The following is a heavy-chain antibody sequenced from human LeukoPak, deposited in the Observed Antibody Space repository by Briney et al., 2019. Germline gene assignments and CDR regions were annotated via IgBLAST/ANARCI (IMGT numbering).Heavy chain of an antibody. D-gene: IGHD4-17*01. CDR2: ISGSGGST. V-gene: IGHV3-23*01. Sequence: PGGSLRLSCAASGFTFSNYAMSWVRQAPGKGLEWVSGISGSGGSTYYADSVKGRFTISRDYSTNTVYLQVNSLRAEETAIYYCAREGGDYCLKFDYWGQGTLVTVSS. CDR3: AREGGDYCLKFDY. CDR1: GFTFSNYA. J-gene: IGHJ4*02.